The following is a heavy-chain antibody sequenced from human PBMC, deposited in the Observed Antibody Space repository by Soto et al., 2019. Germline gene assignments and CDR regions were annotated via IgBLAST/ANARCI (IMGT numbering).Heavy chain of an antibody. V-gene: IGHV3-23*01. D-gene: IGHD2-2*01. Sequence: GGSLRLSCAASGFTFSSYAMSWVRQAPGKGLEWVSAIIYSGGSTYYADSVKGRFTISRDNSKNTLYLQMNSLRAEDTAVYYCARVHCSSTSCYGPYYYYYMDVWGKGTTVTVS. CDR3: ARVHCSSTSCYGPYYYYYMDV. CDR2: IIYSGGST. CDR1: GFTFSSYA. J-gene: IGHJ6*03.